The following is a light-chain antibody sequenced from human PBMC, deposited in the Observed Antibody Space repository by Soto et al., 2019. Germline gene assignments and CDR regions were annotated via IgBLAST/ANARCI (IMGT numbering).Light chain of an antibody. CDR3: SSYTSSSTLSV. J-gene: IGLJ1*01. CDR2: EVS. Sequence: QSVLTQPASVSGSPGQSITISCTGTSSDVGGYNYVSWYQQHPGKAPKLMIYEVSNRPSGVSNRFSGSKSGNTASLTISGLQVDDEADYYCSSYTSSSTLSVFGNGTKVTVL. CDR1: SSDVGGYNY. V-gene: IGLV2-14*01.